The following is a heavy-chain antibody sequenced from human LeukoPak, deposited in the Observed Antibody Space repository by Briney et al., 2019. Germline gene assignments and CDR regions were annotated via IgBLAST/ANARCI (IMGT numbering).Heavy chain of an antibody. D-gene: IGHD5-18*01. CDR2: IYHSGST. V-gene: IGHV4-38-2*02. CDR1: GYSISSGYY. J-gene: IGHJ4*02. CDR3: ASPRGYSYGFDY. Sequence: SETLSLTCTVSGYSISSGYYWGWIRQPPGKVLEWIGSIYHSGSTYYNPSLKSRVTISVDTSKNQFSLKLSSVTAADTAVYYCASPRGYSYGFDYWGQGTLVTVSS.